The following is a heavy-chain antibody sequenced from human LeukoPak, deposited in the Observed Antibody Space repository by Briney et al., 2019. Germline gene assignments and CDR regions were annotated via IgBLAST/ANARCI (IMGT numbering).Heavy chain of an antibody. D-gene: IGHD3-9*01. CDR3: ARDMVYEMLTGYYTHPPLGN. Sequence: GGSLRLSCAASGFTFSSYSMNWVRQAPGKGLEWLSSISSSSNYIDYADSVRGRFTISRDNARNSLYLQMNSLRAEDTAVYYCARDMVYEMLTGYYTHPPLGNWGQGTLVTVSS. CDR2: ISSSSNYI. CDR1: GFTFSSYS. J-gene: IGHJ4*02. V-gene: IGHV3-21*01.